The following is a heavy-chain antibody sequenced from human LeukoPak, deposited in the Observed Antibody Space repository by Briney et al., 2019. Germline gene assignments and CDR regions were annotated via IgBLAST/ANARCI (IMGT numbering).Heavy chain of an antibody. D-gene: IGHD5-12*01. CDR1: GFTFSSYA. CDR2: ISGSGGST. V-gene: IGHV3-23*01. J-gene: IGHJ4*02. CDR3: AKTPVATIRYFDY. Sequence: GGSLRLSCAASGFTFSSYAMSWVRQAPGKGLEWVSSISGSGGSTYYADSVKGRFTISRDNSKSTLYLQMNSLRAEDTAVYYCAKTPVATIRYFDYWGQGTMVTVSS.